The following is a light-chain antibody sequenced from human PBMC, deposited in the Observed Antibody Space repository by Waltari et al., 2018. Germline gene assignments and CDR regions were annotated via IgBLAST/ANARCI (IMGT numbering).Light chain of an antibody. CDR1: QSVRSSY. CDR2: DAS. V-gene: IGKV3D-20*02. Sequence: EIVLTQSPGTLSLSPGERATLSCRASQSVRSSYLAWYQQKPGQAPRLLIHDASRRATGIPDRFSGRGSGTEFTLTISSLQPEDYATYHCQQSYSTPWTFGQGTRVDIK. J-gene: IGKJ1*01. CDR3: QQSYSTPWT.